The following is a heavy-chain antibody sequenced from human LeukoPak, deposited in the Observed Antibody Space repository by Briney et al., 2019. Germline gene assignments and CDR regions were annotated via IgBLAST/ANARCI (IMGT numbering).Heavy chain of an antibody. J-gene: IGHJ4*02. Sequence: GASVKVSCKASGYTFTGYYMHWVRQAPGQGLEWMGWINPNSGGTNYAQKFQGRVTMTRDTSISTAYMELSRLRSDDTAVYYCARDPYGFGDPSDYWGQGTLVTVSP. CDR1: GYTFTGYY. CDR2: INPNSGGT. V-gene: IGHV1-2*02. D-gene: IGHD3-10*01. CDR3: ARDPYGFGDPSDY.